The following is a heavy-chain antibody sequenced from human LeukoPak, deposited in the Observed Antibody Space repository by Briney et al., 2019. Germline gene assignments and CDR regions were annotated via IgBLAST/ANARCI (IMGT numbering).Heavy chain of an antibody. V-gene: IGHV4-4*02. D-gene: IGHD5-12*01. Sequence: PSGTLSLTCGVSGVSITSGNWWSWVRQPPGNRLEWIGEIYHSGSINYNPSLKSRVTISVDKSKNQFSLKLNSVTAADTAVYYCWHSGYESGLDYWGQGTLVTVSS. CDR1: GVSITSGNW. J-gene: IGHJ4*02. CDR2: IYHSGSI. CDR3: WHSGYESGLDY.